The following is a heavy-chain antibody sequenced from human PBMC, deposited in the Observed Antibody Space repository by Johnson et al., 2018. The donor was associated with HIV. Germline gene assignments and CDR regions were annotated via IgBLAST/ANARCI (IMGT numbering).Heavy chain of an antibody. CDR3: AKGGSYAPFDAFDI. D-gene: IGHD1-26*01. V-gene: IGHV3-33*05. CDR1: GFTFSSYG. Sequence: VQLVESGGGVVHPGRSLRLSCVGSGFTFSSYGMHWVRQAPGKGLDWVAVISYDGSNKYSADSVKGRFTISRDNSKNTLYLQINSLRAEDTAVYYCAKGGSYAPFDAFDIWGRGTMVSVSS. J-gene: IGHJ3*02. CDR2: ISYDGSNK.